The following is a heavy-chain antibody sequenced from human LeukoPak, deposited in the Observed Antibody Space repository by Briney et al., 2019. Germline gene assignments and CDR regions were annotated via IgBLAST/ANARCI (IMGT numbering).Heavy chain of an antibody. D-gene: IGHD6-13*01. V-gene: IGHV4-30-2*01. CDR3: AKDWVYSPIAAAGVTDY. Sequence: PSQTLSLTCTVSGGSISSGGYYWSWIRQPPGKGLEWIGYIYHSGSTYYNPSLKSRVTISVDRSKNQFSLKLSSVTAADTAVYYCAKDWVYSPIAAAGVTDYWGQGTLVTVSS. CDR2: IYHSGST. J-gene: IGHJ4*02. CDR1: GGSISSGGYY.